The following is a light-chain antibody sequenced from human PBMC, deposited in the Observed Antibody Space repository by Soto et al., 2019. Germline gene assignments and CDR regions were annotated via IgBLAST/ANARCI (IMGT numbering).Light chain of an antibody. V-gene: IGKV3-20*01. CDR2: DAS. J-gene: IGKJ4*01. Sequence: EIVLTQSPDTLSLSPGARATLSCRASQRISTFLAWYKQQPGQTPRLLIYDASSRTTNTPDRFSGSGSGTDFTLTITRLEPEDFAVYYCQQYGTALIFGGGTKVEIK. CDR3: QQYGTALI. CDR1: QRISTF.